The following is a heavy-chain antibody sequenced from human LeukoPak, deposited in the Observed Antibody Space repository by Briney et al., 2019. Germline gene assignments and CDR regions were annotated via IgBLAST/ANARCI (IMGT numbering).Heavy chain of an antibody. V-gene: IGHV3-48*01. Sequence: SCKASGYTFSNYSMNWVRQAPGKGLAWISYIRSSSSTIYYADSVKGRFTISRDNVKNSVYLQMNSLRAEDTAVYYCARDSADCSSITCFPGDYWGQGTLVTVSS. CDR1: GYTFSNYS. J-gene: IGHJ4*02. CDR3: ARDSADCSSITCFPGDY. CDR2: IRSSSSTI. D-gene: IGHD2-2*01.